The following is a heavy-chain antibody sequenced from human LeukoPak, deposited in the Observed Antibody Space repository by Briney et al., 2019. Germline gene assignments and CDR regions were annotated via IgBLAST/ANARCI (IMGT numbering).Heavy chain of an antibody. D-gene: IGHD2-8*01. CDR1: GGSISSSRYY. Sequence: SETLSLTCTVSGGSISSSRYYWSWIRQPPGKGLEWIGYIYYSGSTNYNPSLKSRVTISVDTSKNQFSLKLSSVTAADTAVYYCARGWSYCTNGVCYRGAPFDYWGQGTLVTVSS. V-gene: IGHV4-61*01. CDR2: IYYSGST. CDR3: ARGWSYCTNGVCYRGAPFDY. J-gene: IGHJ4*02.